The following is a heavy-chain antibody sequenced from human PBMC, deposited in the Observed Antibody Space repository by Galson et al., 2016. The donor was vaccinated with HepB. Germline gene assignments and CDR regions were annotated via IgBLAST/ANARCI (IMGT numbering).Heavy chain of an antibody. J-gene: IGHJ4*02. CDR3: AAVISGWSLDY. D-gene: IGHD6-19*01. Sequence: SETLSLTCAVYGGSFSGYYWSWIRQPPGKGLEWIGEINHSGSTNYNPSLKSRVTISVDTSKNQFSLKLSSVTAADTAVYYCAAVISGWSLDYWGQGILVTVSA. CDR1: GGSFSGYY. V-gene: IGHV4-34*01. CDR2: INHSGST.